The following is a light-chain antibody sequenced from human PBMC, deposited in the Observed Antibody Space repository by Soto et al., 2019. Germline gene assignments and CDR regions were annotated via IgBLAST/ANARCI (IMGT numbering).Light chain of an antibody. Sequence: QSALTQPASVSGSPGQSITISCTGTSSDVGAYNHVSWYQHHPGKAPKLMIYEVNNRPSEVSNRFSGSKSGYTASLTISGLQAEDEADYYCCSYTTSDTRVFGTGTKLTVL. CDR1: SSDVGAYNH. CDR3: CSYTTSDTRV. CDR2: EVN. J-gene: IGLJ1*01. V-gene: IGLV2-14*01.